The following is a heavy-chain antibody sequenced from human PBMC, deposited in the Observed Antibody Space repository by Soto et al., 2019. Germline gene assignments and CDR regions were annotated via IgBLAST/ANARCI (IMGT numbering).Heavy chain of an antibody. CDR1: GYTFTSYG. Sequence: QVPLVQSGAEVKKPGASVKVSCKASGYTFTSYGISWVRQAPGQGLEWMGWISAYNGNTNYAQKLQGRVTMTTDTSTSTAYMELRSLISDATAVYYCAREGIVVVPAAIHYGMYVWCQGTTVTVSS. J-gene: IGHJ6*02. CDR2: ISAYNGNT. D-gene: IGHD2-2*01. V-gene: IGHV1-18*01. CDR3: AREGIVVVPAAIHYGMYV.